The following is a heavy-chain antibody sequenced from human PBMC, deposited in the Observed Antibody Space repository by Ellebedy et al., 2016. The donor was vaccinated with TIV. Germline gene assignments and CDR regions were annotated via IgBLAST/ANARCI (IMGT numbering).Heavy chain of an antibody. CDR1: GSTFSNYA. V-gene: IGHV1-69*10. CDR3: ARGAESALDI. Sequence: AASVKVSCKVYGSTFSNYAINWVRQAPGQGPEWMGGIIPVLGDANYAQKFQGRATIIADESTSAVYMELSSLRPEDTAIYYCARGAESALDIWGQGTVVTVSS. CDR2: IIPVLGDA. J-gene: IGHJ3*02.